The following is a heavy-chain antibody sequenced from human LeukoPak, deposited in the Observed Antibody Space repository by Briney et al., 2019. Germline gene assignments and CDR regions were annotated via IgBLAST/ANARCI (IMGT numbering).Heavy chain of an antibody. CDR1: GFXFSSFW. V-gene: IGHV3-74*01. CDR2: INSVGSST. D-gene: IGHD3-10*01. CDR3: ARGGLSGDTFDS. J-gene: IGHJ4*02. Sequence: GGSLRLSCAASGFXFSSFWIHWVRQAPGKGLVWVSRINSVGSSTSYADSVKGRFTISRDNAKNTLYLQMNSLRAEDTAVYYCARGGLSGDTFDSWGQGTLVTVSS.